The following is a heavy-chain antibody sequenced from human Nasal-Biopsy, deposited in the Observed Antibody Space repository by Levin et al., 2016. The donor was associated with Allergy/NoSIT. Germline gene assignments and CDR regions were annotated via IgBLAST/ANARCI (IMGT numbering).Heavy chain of an antibody. J-gene: IGHJ6*03. V-gene: IGHV1-69*06. CDR1: GGTFSTYA. Sequence: SVKVSCKASGGTFSTYAVSWVRQAPGQGLEWLGGIIPLSDAADYAQKFQGRVTMTADTATSTAYMELSSLTSDDTADYFCARGLNEDILLVPATFRDYYCYMDVWAKGTTVTVSS. CDR3: ARGLNEDILLVPATFRDYYCYMDV. CDR2: IIPLSDAA. D-gene: IGHD2-8*02.